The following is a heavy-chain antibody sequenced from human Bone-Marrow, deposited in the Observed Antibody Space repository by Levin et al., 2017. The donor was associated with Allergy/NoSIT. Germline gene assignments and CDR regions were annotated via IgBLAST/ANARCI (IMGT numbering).Heavy chain of an antibody. Sequence: SVKVSCKASGGTFSSYAISWVRQAPGQGLEWMGRIIPILGIANYAQKFQGRVTITADKSTSTAYMELSSLRSEDTAVYYCARDRWAYGETWQQLVRPGVIDYWGQGTLVTVSS. D-gene: IGHD6-13*01. CDR2: IIPILGIA. V-gene: IGHV1-69*04. CDR3: ARDRWAYGETWQQLVRPGVIDY. CDR1: GGTFSSYA. J-gene: IGHJ4*02.